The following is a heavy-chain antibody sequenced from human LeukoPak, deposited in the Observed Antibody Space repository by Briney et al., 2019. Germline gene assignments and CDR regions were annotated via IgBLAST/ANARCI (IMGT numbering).Heavy chain of an antibody. V-gene: IGHV1-24*01. CDR1: GYTLTELS. D-gene: IGHD3-22*01. CDR3: ARAPPTMIVVVTPAGLDY. CDR2: FDPEDGET. J-gene: IGHJ4*02. Sequence: ASVKVSCKVSGYTLTELSMHWVRQAPGKGLEWMGGFDPEDGETIYAQKFQGRVTMTEDTSTDTAYMELSSLRSEDTAVYYCARAPPTMIVVVTPAGLDYWGQGTLVTVSS.